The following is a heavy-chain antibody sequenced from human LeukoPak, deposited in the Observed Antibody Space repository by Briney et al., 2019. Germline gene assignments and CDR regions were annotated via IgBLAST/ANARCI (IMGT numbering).Heavy chain of an antibody. CDR1: GFTFSSSW. CDR3: VRGGPDGN. D-gene: IGHD1-14*01. CDR2: INTDGSSI. Sequence: GGSLRLSCAASGFTFSSSWMLRVRQAPGKGLVCVSQINTDGSSITYADSVKGRFTMSRDNAKNAVYLQMNSLRAEDTAVYYCVRGGPDGNWGQGTLVTVSS. J-gene: IGHJ4*02. V-gene: IGHV3-74*01.